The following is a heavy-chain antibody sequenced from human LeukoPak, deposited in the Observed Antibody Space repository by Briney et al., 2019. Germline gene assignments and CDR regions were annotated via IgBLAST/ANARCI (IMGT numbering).Heavy chain of an antibody. Sequence: SETLSLTCTVSGDSISSYFWSWIRQPPGKGLEWIGYIYYNERSNYNPSLRSRVTISIDTSKNQFSLKLNSVTAADTAVYYCARGTSRQQPPNYWGQGTLVTVSS. D-gene: IGHD6-13*01. CDR2: IYYNERS. CDR3: ARGTSRQQPPNY. V-gene: IGHV4-59*12. CDR1: GDSISSYF. J-gene: IGHJ4*02.